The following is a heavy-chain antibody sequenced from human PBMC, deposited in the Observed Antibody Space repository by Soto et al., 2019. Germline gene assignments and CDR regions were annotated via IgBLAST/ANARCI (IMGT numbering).Heavy chain of an antibody. D-gene: IGHD6-19*01. V-gene: IGHV3-30*18. J-gene: IGHJ4*02. CDR2: ISYDGTYK. Sequence: PGGSLRLSCAASGFTFNNYGMYWVRQAPGKGLEWMALISYDGTYKFYEDSVKGRFTVSRDNSKNTLYLQMDSLRAEDTAVYYCAKEESTIGWSLDYWGQGTLVTVSS. CDR3: AKEESTIGWSLDY. CDR1: GFTFNNYG.